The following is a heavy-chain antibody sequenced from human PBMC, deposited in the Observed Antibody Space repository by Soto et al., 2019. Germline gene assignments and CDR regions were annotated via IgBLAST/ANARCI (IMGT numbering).Heavy chain of an antibody. D-gene: IGHD4-4*01. V-gene: IGHV3-7*03. CDR1: GFTFTDFY. CDR3: AGWGGHDYNY. J-gene: IGHJ4*02. Sequence: VQLVQSGGGLVQPGGSLSLSCVGSGFTFTDFYMNWVRQAPGKGLEWVANIRPDGSETNYVESVKGRFTTSRDNAKNSLFLQMNSLRADDTAVYYCAGWGGHDYNYWGQGILVTVSS. CDR2: IRPDGSET.